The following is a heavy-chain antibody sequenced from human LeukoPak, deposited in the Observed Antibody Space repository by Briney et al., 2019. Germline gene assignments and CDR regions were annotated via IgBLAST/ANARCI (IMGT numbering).Heavy chain of an antibody. V-gene: IGHV4-34*01. CDR1: GGSFSGYY. J-gene: IGHJ4*02. CDR3: ARHALVGGSCYFDY. D-gene: IGHD2-15*01. Sequence: SETLSLTCAVYGGSFSGYYWSWIRQPPGKGLEWIGEINHSGSTNYNPSLKSRVTISVDTSKNQFSLKLSSVTAADTAVYYCARHALVGGSCYFDYWGQGTLVTVSS. CDR2: INHSGST.